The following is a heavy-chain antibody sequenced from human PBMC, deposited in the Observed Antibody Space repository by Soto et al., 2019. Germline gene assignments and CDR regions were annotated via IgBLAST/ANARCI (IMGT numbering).Heavy chain of an antibody. D-gene: IGHD1-1*01. CDR1: GFIFSNYA. CDR2: ISGSGATT. Sequence: PGGSLRLSCAASGFIFSNYAMSWVRQAPGRGLEWVSAISGSGATTYYPDSVKGRFTISRDNSKNTLYLQMNNLRAGDTAVYYCTKGGIPRRYNIPKVDCDYWGQGTLVTVSS. J-gene: IGHJ4*02. CDR3: TKGGIPRRYNIPKVDCDY. V-gene: IGHV3-23*01.